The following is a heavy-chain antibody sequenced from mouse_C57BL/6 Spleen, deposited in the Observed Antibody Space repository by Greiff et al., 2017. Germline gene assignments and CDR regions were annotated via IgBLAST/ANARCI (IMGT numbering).Heavy chain of an antibody. CDR2: INPSTGGT. CDR3: ARRLWDYYGSSYAPYWYFDV. CDR1: GYSFTGYY. D-gene: IGHD1-1*01. Sequence: EVQLQQSGPELVKPGASVKISCKASGYSFTGYYMNWVKQSPEKSLEWIGEINPSTGGTTYNQKFKATATLTVDKSSSTAYMQLKSLTSEDSAVXYCARRLWDYYGSSYAPYWYFDVWGTGTTVTVSS. J-gene: IGHJ1*03. V-gene: IGHV1-42*01.